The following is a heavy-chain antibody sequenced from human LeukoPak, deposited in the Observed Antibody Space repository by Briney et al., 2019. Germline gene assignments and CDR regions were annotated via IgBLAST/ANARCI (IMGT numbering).Heavy chain of an antibody. CDR1: GGSISSTSYY. CDR2: FYYSGST. J-gene: IGHJ4*02. Sequence: SETLSPTCTVSGGSISSTSYYWGRTRHPPGKGLGWIGSFYYSGSTYYNPSLTSRVTICVDTSKNKFSLKLSSVTAADTAVYYCARQEALSSGPGGTNYWGQGTLVTVSS. CDR3: ARQEALSSGPGGTNY. D-gene: IGHD6-19*01. V-gene: IGHV4-39*01.